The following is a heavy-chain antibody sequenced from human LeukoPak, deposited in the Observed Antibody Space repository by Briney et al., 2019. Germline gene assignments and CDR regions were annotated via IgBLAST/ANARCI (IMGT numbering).Heavy chain of an antibody. Sequence: KSSETLSLTCAVYGGSFSGYYWSWIRQPPGKGLEWIGEINHSGSTNYNPSLKSRVTISVDTSKNQFSLKLSSVTAADTAVYYCARVRRYCSSTSCSPGAFEIWGQGTMVTVSS. D-gene: IGHD2-2*01. V-gene: IGHV4-34*01. CDR2: INHSGST. CDR3: ARVRRYCSSTSCSPGAFEI. CDR1: GGSFSGYY. J-gene: IGHJ3*02.